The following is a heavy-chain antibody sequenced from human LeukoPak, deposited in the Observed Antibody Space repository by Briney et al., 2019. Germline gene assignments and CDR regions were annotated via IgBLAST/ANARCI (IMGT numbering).Heavy chain of an antibody. CDR1: GFTFSSYC. Sequence: AGSLTLSCAASGFTFSSYCMNWVRQPPGKGLEWVSCISSSSSYIYYADSVKGRFTISRDNTKNSLYLQMNSLGAEDTAVYYCARILTAAFDIWGQGTMVTVSS. CDR3: ARILTAAFDI. J-gene: IGHJ3*02. CDR2: ISSSSSYI. V-gene: IGHV3-21*01. D-gene: IGHD3-9*01.